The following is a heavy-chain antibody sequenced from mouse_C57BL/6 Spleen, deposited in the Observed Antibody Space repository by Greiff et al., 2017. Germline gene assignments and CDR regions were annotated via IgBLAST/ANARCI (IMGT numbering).Heavy chain of an antibody. CDR1: GYTFTSYG. CDR3: ARASNYEYFDV. J-gene: IGHJ1*03. Sequence: QVQLQQSGAELARPGASVKLSCKASGYTFTSYGISWVKQRTGQGLEWIGEIYPRSGNTYYNEKFKGKATLTADKSSSTAYMELRSLTSEDSAVYFCARASNYEYFDVWGTGTTVTVSS. CDR2: IYPRSGNT. V-gene: IGHV1-81*01. D-gene: IGHD2-5*01.